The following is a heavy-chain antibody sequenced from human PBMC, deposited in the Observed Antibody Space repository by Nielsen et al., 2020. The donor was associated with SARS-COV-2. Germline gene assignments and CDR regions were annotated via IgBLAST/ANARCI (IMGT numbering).Heavy chain of an antibody. D-gene: IGHD3-3*01. J-gene: IGHJ4*02. V-gene: IGHV3-30-3*02. Sequence: GGSLRLSCAASGFTFSSYAMHWVRQAPGKGLEWVAVISYDGSNKYYADSVKGRFTISRDNSKNTLYLQMNSLRAEDTAVYYCAKLEGPTDYWGQGTLVTVSS. CDR2: ISYDGSNK. CDR1: GFTFSSYA. CDR3: AKLEGPTDY.